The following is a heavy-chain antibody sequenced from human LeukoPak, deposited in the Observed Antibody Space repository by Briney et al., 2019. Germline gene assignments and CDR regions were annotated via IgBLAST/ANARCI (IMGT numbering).Heavy chain of an antibody. CDR1: GGSISINY. V-gene: IGHV4-59*01. CDR2: IDYSGST. Sequence: SETLSLTCTVSGGSISINYWNWIRQPPGRGLEWIGYIDYSGSTNYNPSLKSRVTLSVDVSKSRFSLSLSSATAADTAVYYCARTGSSGSFSDYWGQGTLVTVSS. J-gene: IGHJ4*02. CDR3: ARTGSSGSFSDY. D-gene: IGHD3-10*01.